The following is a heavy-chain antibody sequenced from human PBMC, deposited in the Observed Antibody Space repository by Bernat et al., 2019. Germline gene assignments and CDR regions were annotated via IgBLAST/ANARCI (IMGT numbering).Heavy chain of an antibody. CDR1: GFTFSSYG. Sequence: VQLVESGGGVVQPGRSLRLSCVASGFTFSSYGMHWVRQAPGKGLEWVSGISWNSGSIGYADSVKGRFTISRDNAKNSLYLQMNSLRAEDTALYYCAKDVVAGTSLVFDYWGQGTLVTVSS. CDR3: AKDVVAGTSLVFDY. V-gene: IGHV3-9*01. J-gene: IGHJ4*02. CDR2: ISWNSGSI. D-gene: IGHD6-19*01.